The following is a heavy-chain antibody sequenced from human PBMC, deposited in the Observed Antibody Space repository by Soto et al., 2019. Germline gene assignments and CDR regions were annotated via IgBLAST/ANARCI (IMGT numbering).Heavy chain of an antibody. D-gene: IGHD3-22*01. J-gene: IGHJ5*02. CDR1: GFTFDDYA. V-gene: IGHV3-9*01. CDR3: AKSGRSGYHTNWFDP. Sequence: GGSLRLSCAASGFTFDDYAMHWVRQAPGKGLEWVSGISWNSGSIGYADSVKGRFTISRDNAKNSLYLQMNSLRAEDTALYYCAKSGRSGYHTNWFDPWGQGTLVTVS. CDR2: ISWNSGSI.